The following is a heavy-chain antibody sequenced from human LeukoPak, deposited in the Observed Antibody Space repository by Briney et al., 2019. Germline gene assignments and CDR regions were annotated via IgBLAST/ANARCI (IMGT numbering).Heavy chain of an antibody. J-gene: IGHJ4*02. V-gene: IGHV3-21*04. CDR2: ISSSSSYI. CDR3: AREGYYDSSGYYSFDF. CDR1: GFTFSSYS. D-gene: IGHD3-22*01. Sequence: GGSLRLSCAASGFTFSSYSMNWVRQAPGKGLEWVSSISSSSSYIYYADSVKGRFTISRDNAKNSLYLQMNSLRAEDTAVYYCAREGYYDSSGYYSFDFWGQGTLVTVSS.